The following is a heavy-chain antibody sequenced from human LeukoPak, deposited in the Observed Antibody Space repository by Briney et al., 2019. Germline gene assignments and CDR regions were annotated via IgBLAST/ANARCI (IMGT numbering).Heavy chain of an antibody. J-gene: IGHJ5*02. Sequence: SETLSLTCTVSGGSISSYYWSWIRQPPGKGLEWIGYIYYSGSTNYNPSLKSRVTISVDTSKNQFSLKLSSVTAADTAVYYCARVLVVVPAAKVDWFDPWGQGTLVTVSS. D-gene: IGHD2-2*01. CDR3: ARVLVVVPAAKVDWFDP. CDR1: GGSISSYY. CDR2: IYYSGST. V-gene: IGHV4-59*01.